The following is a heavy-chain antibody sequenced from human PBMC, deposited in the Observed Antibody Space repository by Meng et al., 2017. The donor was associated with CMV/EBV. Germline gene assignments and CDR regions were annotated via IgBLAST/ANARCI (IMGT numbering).Heavy chain of an antibody. CDR1: EFTFSNYA. V-gene: IGHV3-23*01. J-gene: IGHJ4*02. D-gene: IGHD6-13*01. CDR2: ITASGGST. CDR3: AKAFSASWYREYYDD. Sequence: GESLKISCAASEFTFSNYAMSWVRQAPGRGLAWVSAITASGGSTYYADSVKGRFTVSRDNSKNTLYLQMNSLRAEDTALYYRAKAFSASWYREYYDDWGQGTLVTVSS.